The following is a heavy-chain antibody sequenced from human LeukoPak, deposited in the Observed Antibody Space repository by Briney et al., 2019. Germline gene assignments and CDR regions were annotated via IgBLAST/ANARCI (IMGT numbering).Heavy chain of an antibody. J-gene: IGHJ4*02. CDR3: ARPIIPRYSSGWYY. V-gene: IGHV4-39*07. CDR2: IYYSGST. CDR1: GGSISSSSYY. Sequence: PSETLSLTCTVSGGSISSSSYYWGWIRQPPGKGLEWIGSIYYSGSTYYNPSLKSRVTISRYTSNNQLSLKLSSVTASDTAVYYCARPIIPRYSSGWYYWGQGTLVTVSS. D-gene: IGHD6-19*01.